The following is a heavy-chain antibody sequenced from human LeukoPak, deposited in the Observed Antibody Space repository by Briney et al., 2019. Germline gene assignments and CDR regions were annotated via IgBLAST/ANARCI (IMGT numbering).Heavy chain of an antibody. D-gene: IGHD4-17*01. CDR1: GFTLSSHW. CDR3: AKETGSAVGSTDFDY. CDR2: MSYDRSNK. V-gene: IGHV3-30*18. J-gene: IGHJ4*02. Sequence: PGGSLRLSCAVSGFTLSSHWMSWVRQAPGKGLEWVAVMSYDRSNKYYADSVKGGFTISRDNSKNTLYLQMNSSRAEDTAVYYCAKETGSAVGSTDFDYWGQGTLVNVSS.